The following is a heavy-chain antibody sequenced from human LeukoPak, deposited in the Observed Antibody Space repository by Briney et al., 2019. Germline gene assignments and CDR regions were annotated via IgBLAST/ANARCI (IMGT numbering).Heavy chain of an antibody. D-gene: IGHD4-11*01. CDR2: IKQDGNEQ. CDR3: AKVGLTVTTILDYFDY. Sequence: GRCLSPSCVASGFRLNTLWMSWVRHAPGGGLGWVANIKQDGNEQYSAASVKGRFTISRDNGKNSLDLQMNSLRAEDTAVYYCAKVGLTVTTILDYFDYWGQGTLVTVSS. J-gene: IGHJ4*02. CDR1: GFRLNTLW. V-gene: IGHV3-7*01.